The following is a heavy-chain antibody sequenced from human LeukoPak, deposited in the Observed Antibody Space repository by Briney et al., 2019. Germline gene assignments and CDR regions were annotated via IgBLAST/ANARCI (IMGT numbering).Heavy chain of an antibody. CDR3: ARDWGAYYHFFDY. J-gene: IGHJ4*02. V-gene: IGHV3-7*01. D-gene: IGHD3-22*01. CDR2: VKQDGSES. Sequence: GGSLRLSCEASGFSMSVYWMSWVRQAPGKGLEGVGNVKQDGSESNYVDSVKGRFTISRDSAKKSLYLQMNSLRAEDTAVYYCARDWGAYYHFFDYWGQGTLVTVSS. CDR1: GFSMSVYW.